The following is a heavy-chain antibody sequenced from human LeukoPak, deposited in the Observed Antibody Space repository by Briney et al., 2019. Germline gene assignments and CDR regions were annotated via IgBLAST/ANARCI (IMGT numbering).Heavy chain of an antibody. CDR3: ARDGPQDYYNGMDV. V-gene: IGHV3-7*04. CDR1: GFTFSSYW. CDR2: IKQDGSEK. J-gene: IGHJ6*02. Sequence: PGGPLRLSCAASGFTFSSYWMSWVRQAPGKGLEWVANIKQDGSEKYYVDSVKGRFTIPRDNAKNSLYLQMNSLRAEDTAVYYCARDGPQDYYNGMDVWGQGTTVTVSS.